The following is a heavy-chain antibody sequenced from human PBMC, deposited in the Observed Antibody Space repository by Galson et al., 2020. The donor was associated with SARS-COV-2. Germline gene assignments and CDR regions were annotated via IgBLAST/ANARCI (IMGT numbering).Heavy chain of an antibody. V-gene: IGHV4-4*02. CDR1: GGSISSSNW. CDR2: IYHSGST. D-gene: IGHD5-18*01. Sequence: ASETLSLTCAVSGGSISSSNWWSWVRQPPGKGLEWIGEIYHSGSTNYNQSLKSRVTISVDKSKNQFSLKLSSVTAADTAVYYCARVGRKIQLTYYFDYWGQGTLVTVSS. J-gene: IGHJ4*02. CDR3: ARVGRKIQLTYYFDY.